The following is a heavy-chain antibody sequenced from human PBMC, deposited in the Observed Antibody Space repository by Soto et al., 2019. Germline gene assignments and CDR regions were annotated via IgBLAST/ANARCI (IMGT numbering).Heavy chain of an antibody. CDR1: GFSFSSYS. D-gene: IGHD4-17*01. J-gene: IGHJ4*02. CDR2: ISSSSSYI. CDR3: ATDSISGRYGDYGPYYFDY. V-gene: IGHV3-21*01. Sequence: EVQLVESGGGLVKPGGSLRLSCAVSGFSFSSYSMNWVRQAPGKGLEWVSSISSSSSYIYYADSVKGRFTISRDNAKNSLYLQMNSRRAEDTAVYYCATDSISGRYGDYGPYYFDYWGQGTLVTVSS.